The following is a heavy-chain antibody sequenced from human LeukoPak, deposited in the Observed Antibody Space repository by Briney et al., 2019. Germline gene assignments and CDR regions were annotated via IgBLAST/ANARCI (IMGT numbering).Heavy chain of an antibody. D-gene: IGHD2-2*02. Sequence: SVKVSCKAIGGTFASYTISWVRQAPGQGLEWMGGIIPMFDTANYAQKFQGRVSITADDSTSTAYMELSSLRPDDTAVYYCARGYCSSIGCYTNKYHYYMDVWGKGTTVTVSS. CDR2: IIPMFDTA. J-gene: IGHJ6*03. V-gene: IGHV1-69*13. CDR1: GGTFASYT. CDR3: ARGYCSSIGCYTNKYHYYMDV.